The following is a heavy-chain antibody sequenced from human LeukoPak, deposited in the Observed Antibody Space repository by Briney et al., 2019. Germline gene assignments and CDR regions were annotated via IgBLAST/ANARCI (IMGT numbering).Heavy chain of an antibody. D-gene: IGHD3-22*01. J-gene: IGHJ4*02. CDR3: ARGYDSSAYKLPIDS. Sequence: ASVKVSCRSSGYNFKGYYIYWVRQAPGQGLEWMGWINPNSGGTNYAQKFQGRVTFTRDTSTSTAYMELSRLRSDDTAVYFCARGYDSSAYKLPIDSWGQGTLVSVSS. V-gene: IGHV1-2*02. CDR1: GYNFKGYY. CDR2: INPNSGGT.